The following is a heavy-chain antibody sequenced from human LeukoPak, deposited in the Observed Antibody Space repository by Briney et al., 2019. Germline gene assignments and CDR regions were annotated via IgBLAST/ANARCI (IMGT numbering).Heavy chain of an antibody. V-gene: IGHV5-51*01. CDR3: ARRDYGAKHFDY. Sequence: GESLQISCKGSGYSFTSCWIGWVRRMPGKGLEWMGIIFPADSDTRYSPSSQGQVTISADKSISTAYLQWSSLKASDTAMYYCARRDYGAKHFDYWGQGTLVTVSS. CDR1: GYSFTSCW. CDR2: IFPADSDT. J-gene: IGHJ4*02. D-gene: IGHD4-23*01.